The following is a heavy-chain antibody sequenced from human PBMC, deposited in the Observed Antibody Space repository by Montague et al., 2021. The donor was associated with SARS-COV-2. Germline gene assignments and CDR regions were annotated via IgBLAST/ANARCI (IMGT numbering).Heavy chain of an antibody. J-gene: IGHJ6*02. CDR1: GGSVSSGDFF. D-gene: IGHD3-10*01. Sequence: TLSLTCAVSGGSVSSGDFFWTWVRQPPGRGLEWIGSISHSGGSKYNPSLKSRVTVSVDTSKNQFSLKLSSVTAADTAVYYCARDGIKRLLWFGEGYYYGMDVWGQGTTVTVSS. CDR2: ISHSGGS. V-gene: IGHV4-30-2*05. CDR3: ARDGIKRLLWFGEGYYYGMDV.